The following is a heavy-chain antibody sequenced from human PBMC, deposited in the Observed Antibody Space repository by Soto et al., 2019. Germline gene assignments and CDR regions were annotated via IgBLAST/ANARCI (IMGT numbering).Heavy chain of an antibody. V-gene: IGHV3-15*01. CDR1: EFTFANAW. D-gene: IGHD4-17*01. J-gene: IGHJ4*02. CDR3: TSLYYGH. CDR2: IKSKADGGTT. Sequence: EVQLVESGGDLVKPGGSLRLSCAASEFTFANAWISWVRQAPGKGLEWVGRIKSKADGGTTDYAAPVKGRFTISRDESQNTLYLQMNILKTEDTAVYYCTSLYYGHWGQGTLVTVSA.